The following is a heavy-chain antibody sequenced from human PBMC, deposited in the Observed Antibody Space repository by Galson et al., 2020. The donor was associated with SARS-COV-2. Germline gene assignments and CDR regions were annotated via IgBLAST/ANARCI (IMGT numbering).Heavy chain of an antibody. CDR1: GFTFSSYG. V-gene: IGHV3-33*01. CDR3: ASSSWPGSWFDP. J-gene: IGHJ5*02. CDR2: IWYGGSNK. D-gene: IGHD6-13*01. Sequence: GESLKISCAASGFTFSSYGMHWVRQAPGKGLEWVAVIWYGGSNKYYADSVKGRFTISRDNSKNTLYLQMNSLRAEDTAVYYCASSSWPGSWFDPWGQGTLVTVSS.